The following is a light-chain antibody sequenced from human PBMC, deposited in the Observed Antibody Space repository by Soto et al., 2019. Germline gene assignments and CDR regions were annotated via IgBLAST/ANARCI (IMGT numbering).Light chain of an antibody. V-gene: IGKV3-20*01. Sequence: EIVVTQSPGILYLSPGPRGTLSCKASQTISSGFLAWYQQKVGQAPRILIYDASNRATGVPDRFSGSGSGTDLSLTISRLEPEDFAVYHCQQYSSSPRTCGQGTRLEIK. CDR3: QQYSSSPRT. CDR2: DAS. J-gene: IGKJ5*01. CDR1: QTISSGF.